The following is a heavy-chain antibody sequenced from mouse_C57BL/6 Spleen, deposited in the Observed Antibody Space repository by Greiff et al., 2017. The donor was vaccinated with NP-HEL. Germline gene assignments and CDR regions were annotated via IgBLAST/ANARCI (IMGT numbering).Heavy chain of an antibody. D-gene: IGHD2-4*01. CDR1: GYAFSSYW. Sequence: VQLQQSGAELVKPGASVKISCKASGYAFSSYWMNWVKQRPGKGLEWIGQIYPGDGDTNYNGKFKGKATLTADKSSRTAYMQLSSLTSEDSAVYFCARSDDYDVGFAYWGQGTLVTVSA. CDR2: IYPGDGDT. J-gene: IGHJ3*01. V-gene: IGHV1-80*01. CDR3: ARSDDYDVGFAY.